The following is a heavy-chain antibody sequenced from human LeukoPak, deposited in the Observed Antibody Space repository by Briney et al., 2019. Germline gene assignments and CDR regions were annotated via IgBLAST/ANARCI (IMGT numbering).Heavy chain of an antibody. CDR1: GFTFSSYA. Sequence: PGGSLRLSCAASGFTFSSYAMSWVRQAPGKGLEWVSAISGRGGSTYYADSVKGRFTISRDNSKNTLYLQMNSLRAEDTAVYYCAKRGIDYYYYYMDVWGKGTTVTVSS. CDR2: ISGRGGST. J-gene: IGHJ6*03. D-gene: IGHD3-16*01. V-gene: IGHV3-23*01. CDR3: AKRGIDYYYYYMDV.